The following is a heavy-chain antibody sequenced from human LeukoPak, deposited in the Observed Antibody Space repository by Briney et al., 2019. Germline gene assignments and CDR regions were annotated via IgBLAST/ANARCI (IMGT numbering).Heavy chain of an antibody. CDR1: GFSFNRRG. CDR3: ARIDGPTVFTYYMDL. Sequence: GGSLRLSCATSGFSFNRRGMNWVRQPPGKGLEWVSYISPRSETIFYAESVRGRFAASRDDAKGSLHLQMHTLRVEDTAVYYCARIDGPTVFTYYMDLWGKGTTVTVAS. CDR2: ISPRSETI. D-gene: IGHD3-16*01. J-gene: IGHJ6*03. V-gene: IGHV3-48*04.